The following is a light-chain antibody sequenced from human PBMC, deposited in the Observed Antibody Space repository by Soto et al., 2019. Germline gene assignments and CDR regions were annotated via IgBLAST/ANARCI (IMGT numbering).Light chain of an antibody. Sequence: QAVVTQPPSVFAAPGQKVTISCSGSSPNIGSNIVSWYQQLPGTAPKLLIYEDNKRPSGIPDRFSGSKSGTSATLGITGLQTGDEAEYYCGSWDSSLTGGVFGGGTKLTVL. CDR2: EDN. V-gene: IGLV1-51*02. J-gene: IGLJ2*01. CDR3: GSWDSSLTGGV. CDR1: SPNIGSNI.